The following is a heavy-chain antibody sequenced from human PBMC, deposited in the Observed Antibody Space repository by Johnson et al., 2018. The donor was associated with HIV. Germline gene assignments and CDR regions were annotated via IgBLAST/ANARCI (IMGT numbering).Heavy chain of an antibody. J-gene: IGHJ3*02. V-gene: IGHV3-13*01. D-gene: IGHD1-14*01. Sequence: VQLVESGGGLVQPGESLRLSCAASGFTFNNYDMHWVRRATGKGLEWVSAIGTAGDTYYPDSVKGRFTISRDNSENTLFLQMNSLRAEDTAVYYCARVSYNRRRRAVDAFDIWGQGTMVTVSS. CDR3: ARVSYNRRRRAVDAFDI. CDR1: GFTFNNYD. CDR2: IGTAGDT.